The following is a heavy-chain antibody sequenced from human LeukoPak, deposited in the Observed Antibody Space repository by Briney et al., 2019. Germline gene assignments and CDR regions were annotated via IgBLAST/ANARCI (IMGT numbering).Heavy chain of an antibody. CDR3: ARCRDVDTAMVIGYYFDY. CDR1: GDSISSSSYY. CDR2: IYYSGST. J-gene: IGHJ4*02. V-gene: IGHV4-39*07. D-gene: IGHD5-18*01. Sequence: PSETLSLTCTVSGDSISSSSYYWGWIRQPPGKGLEWIGSIYYSGSTYYTPSLKSRVTISVDTSKNQFSLKLSSVTAADTAVYYCARCRDVDTAMVIGYYFDYWGQGTLVTVSS.